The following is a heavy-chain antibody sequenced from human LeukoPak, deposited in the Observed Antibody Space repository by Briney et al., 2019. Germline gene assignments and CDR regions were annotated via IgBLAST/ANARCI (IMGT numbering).Heavy chain of an antibody. Sequence: PGGSLRLSCAASGFTFSSYEMNWVRQAPGKGLEWVSYISSSGSTIYYADSVKGRFTISRDNAKNSLYLQMNSLRAEDTAVYYCARVGDYDILTGNTDLVGMDVWGQGTTVTVSS. V-gene: IGHV3-48*03. CDR3: ARVGDYDILTGNTDLVGMDV. CDR2: ISSSGSTI. CDR1: GFTFSSYE. D-gene: IGHD3-9*01. J-gene: IGHJ6*02.